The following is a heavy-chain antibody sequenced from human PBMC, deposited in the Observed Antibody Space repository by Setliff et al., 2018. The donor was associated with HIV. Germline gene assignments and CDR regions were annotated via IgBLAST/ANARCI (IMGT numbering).Heavy chain of an antibody. V-gene: IGHV1-69*13. Sequence: SSVKVSCKAAGGIFRSYAISWVRQAPGQGLEWMGGIVPASGSTTYAQKFEGRVTITADESTASAYMDLSGLRSDDAAVYFCVVGVNYYNLNPYDVWGKGTRVTVSS. CDR2: IVPASGST. D-gene: IGHD3-10*01. CDR1: GGIFRSYA. J-gene: IGHJ3*01. CDR3: VVGVNYYNLNPYDV.